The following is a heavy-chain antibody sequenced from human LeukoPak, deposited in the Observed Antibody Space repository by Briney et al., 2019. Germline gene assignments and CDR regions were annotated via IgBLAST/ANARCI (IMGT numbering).Heavy chain of an antibody. CDR1: GGTINSGY. Sequence: SETLSLTCTVSGGTINSGYWSWIRQPPGKGLEWIGHIYYSGSTNYNPSLKSRVTISVDTSKNQFSLKLSSVTAADTAIYYCARSSSTSSYYYYGMDVWGQGTTVTVSS. V-gene: IGHV4-59*01. J-gene: IGHJ6*02. CDR2: IYYSGST. CDR3: ARSSSTSSYYYYGMDV.